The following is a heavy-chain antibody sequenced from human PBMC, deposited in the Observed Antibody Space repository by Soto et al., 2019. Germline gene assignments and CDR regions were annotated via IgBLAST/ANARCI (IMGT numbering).Heavy chain of an antibody. J-gene: IGHJ5*02. V-gene: IGHV1-3*01. CDR1: GYTFTSYA. Sequence: QVQLVQSGAEVKKPGASVKVSCKASGYTFTSYAMHWVRQAPGQRLEWMGWINAGNGNTKYSQKFQGRVPITRDTSASTAYMELSSLRSEDTAVYYCASLGWYNDNWFDPWGQGTLVTVSS. D-gene: IGHD6-19*01. CDR2: INAGNGNT. CDR3: ASLGWYNDNWFDP.